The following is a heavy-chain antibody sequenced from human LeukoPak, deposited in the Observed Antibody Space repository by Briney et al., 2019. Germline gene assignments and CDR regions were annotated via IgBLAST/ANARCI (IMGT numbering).Heavy chain of an antibody. V-gene: IGHV1-69*05. CDR3: ARVYYGSGSPNWFDP. J-gene: IGHJ5*02. Sequence: SVKVSCKASGGTFSSYAISWVRQAPGQGLEWMGGIIPIFGTANYAQKFQGRVTITTDESTSTAYMELSSLRSEDTAMYYCARVYYGSGSPNWFDPWGQGTLVTVSS. CDR1: GGTFSSYA. D-gene: IGHD3-10*01. CDR2: IIPIFGTA.